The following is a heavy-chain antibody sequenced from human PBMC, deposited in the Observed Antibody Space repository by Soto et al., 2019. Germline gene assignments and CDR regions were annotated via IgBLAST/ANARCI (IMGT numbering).Heavy chain of an antibody. Sequence: SETLSLTCTVSGGSISGSHWCCWLRLPAGKGLEWIGEISHTGTTNYNPSLKSRVTMSVDKPKNQFSLNLTSVTAEDTAVYYCARSQGSSSWYNWFDPWGQGTLVTVSS. V-gene: IGHV4-4*02. CDR2: ISHTGTT. CDR3: ARSQGSSSWYNWFDP. J-gene: IGHJ5*02. D-gene: IGHD6-13*01. CDR1: GGSISGSHW.